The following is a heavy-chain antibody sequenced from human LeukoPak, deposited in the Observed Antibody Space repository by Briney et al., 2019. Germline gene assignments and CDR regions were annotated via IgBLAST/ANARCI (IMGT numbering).Heavy chain of an antibody. CDR3: VKGFVPGGDLGGSTTGMYYFDC. Sequence: PGGSLRLSCAASGFTFSSYWMHWVRQAPGKGLVWVSRISSEGDTTNYADSVKGRFTVSRDNSRNTLSLQMNSLRVEDTAVYYCVKGFVPGGDLGGSTTGMYYFDCWGRGTPVTVSS. J-gene: IGHJ4*02. CDR2: ISSEGDTT. CDR1: GFTFSSYW. V-gene: IGHV3-74*01. D-gene: IGHD2/OR15-2a*01.